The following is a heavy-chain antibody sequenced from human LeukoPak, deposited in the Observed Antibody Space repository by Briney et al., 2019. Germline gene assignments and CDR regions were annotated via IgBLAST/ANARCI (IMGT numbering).Heavy chain of an antibody. CDR2: ISSGGSAR. CDR1: GFTFSDFY. Sequence: GGSLRLSCAASGFTFSDFYMSWIRQAPGKGLEWISHISSGGSARYYADSVKGRFTISRDNTRNSLYLQMNSLRAEDTAVYYCAKSRVPYYDILTGTLFGWFDPWGQGTLVTVSS. J-gene: IGHJ5*02. CDR3: AKSRVPYYDILTGTLFGWFDP. V-gene: IGHV3-11*01. D-gene: IGHD3-9*01.